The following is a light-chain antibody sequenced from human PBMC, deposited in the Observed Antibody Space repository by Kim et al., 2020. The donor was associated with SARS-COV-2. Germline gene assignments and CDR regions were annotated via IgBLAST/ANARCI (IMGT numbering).Light chain of an antibody. J-gene: IGLJ3*02. Sequence: ARGKTARITCGGNNIGSKSVPWYQQKPGQAPVLVIYYDSDRPSGIPERFSGSNSGNTATLTISRVEAGDEADYYCQVWDSSSDHRVFGGGTQLTVL. V-gene: IGLV3-21*04. CDR2: YDS. CDR1: NIGSKS. CDR3: QVWDSSSDHRV.